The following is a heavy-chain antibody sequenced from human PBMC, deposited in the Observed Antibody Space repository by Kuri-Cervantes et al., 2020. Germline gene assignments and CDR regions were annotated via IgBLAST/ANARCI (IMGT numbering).Heavy chain of an antibody. V-gene: IGHV4-31*03. D-gene: IGHD4-17*01. CDR2: IYYSGIT. Sequence: SETLSLTCTVSGGSISSGGYYWGWIRHHPGKGLEWIGYIYYSGITYYNPSLKSRITISVDTSKSQFSLKLSSVTAADTAVYYCARERDYGDSGGMFDYWGQGTLVTVSS. CDR1: GGSISSGGYY. CDR3: ARERDYGDSGGMFDY. J-gene: IGHJ4*02.